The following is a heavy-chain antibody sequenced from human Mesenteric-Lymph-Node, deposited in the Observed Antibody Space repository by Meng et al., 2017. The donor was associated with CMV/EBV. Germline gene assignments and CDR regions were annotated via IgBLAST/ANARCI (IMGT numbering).Heavy chain of an antibody. CDR2: ISRNGGGT. V-gene: IGHV3-64*02. D-gene: IGHD3-10*01. Sequence: GGSLRLSCAASGFTLSNYDMHWVRQAPGKGLEYVSIISRNGGGTYYADSVKGRFTISRDNSKNTLYLQMGSLRAEDMAVYYCARGSRGSGSLDPWGQGTLVTVSS. CDR1: GFTLSNYD. CDR3: ARGSRGSGSLDP. J-gene: IGHJ5*02.